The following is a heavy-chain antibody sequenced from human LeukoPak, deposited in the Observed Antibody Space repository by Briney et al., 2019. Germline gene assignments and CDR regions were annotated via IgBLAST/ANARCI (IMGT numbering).Heavy chain of an antibody. Sequence: GGSLRLSCAGSGFTFSSYALSGVRQAPGKGLEWVSAISGSGGGTYYADSVKGRFTISRDNSKNTLYLQMNSLRAEDTAVYYCAPDGYYYFLGKDYWGQGTLVTVSS. V-gene: IGHV3-23*01. CDR1: GFTFSSYA. CDR2: ISGSGGGT. J-gene: IGHJ4*02. D-gene: IGHD3-22*01. CDR3: APDGYYYFLGKDY.